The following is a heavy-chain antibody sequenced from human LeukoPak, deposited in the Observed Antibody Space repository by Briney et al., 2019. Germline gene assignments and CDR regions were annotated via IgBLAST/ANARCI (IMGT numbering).Heavy chain of an antibody. V-gene: IGHV4-61*02. CDR2: IYTSGST. J-gene: IGHJ4*02. D-gene: IGHD4-17*01. CDR1: GGSISSGSYY. CDR3: ARDLGDYGDYYFDY. Sequence: PSQTLSLTCTVSGGSISSGSYYWSWIRQPAGKALEWIGRIYTSGSTNYNPSLKSRVTISVDTSKNQFSLKLSSVTAADTAVYYCARDLGDYGDYYFDYWGQGTLVTVSS.